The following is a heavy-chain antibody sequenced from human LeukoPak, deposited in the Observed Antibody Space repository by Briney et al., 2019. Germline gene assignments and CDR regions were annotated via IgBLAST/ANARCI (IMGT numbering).Heavy chain of an antibody. CDR2: ISISSSHI. CDR1: GFTFSDYY. V-gene: IGHV3-21*01. CDR3: ARGGDCGGDCFLVPEIDY. D-gene: IGHD2-21*01. Sequence: PGGSLRLSCAASGFTFSDYYMSWVRQAPGKGLEWVSSISISSSHIYYADSVKGRFTISRDNAKNSLYLQMNSLRAEDTAVYYCARGGDCGGDCFLVPEIDYWGQGTLVTVSS. J-gene: IGHJ4*02.